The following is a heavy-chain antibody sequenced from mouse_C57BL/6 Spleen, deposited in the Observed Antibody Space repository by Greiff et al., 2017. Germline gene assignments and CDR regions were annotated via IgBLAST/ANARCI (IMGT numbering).Heavy chain of an antibody. CDR1: GYTFTSYW. Sequence: QVQLQQPGAELVKPGASVKLSCKASGYTFTSYWMQWVKQRPGQGLEWIGEIDPSDSYTNYNQKFKGKATLTVDTSSSTAYMQLSSLTSEDSAVYYGARKDYGSRGWYFDVWGTGTTVTVSS. CDR2: IDPSDSYT. J-gene: IGHJ1*03. D-gene: IGHD1-1*01. V-gene: IGHV1-50*01. CDR3: ARKDYGSRGWYFDV.